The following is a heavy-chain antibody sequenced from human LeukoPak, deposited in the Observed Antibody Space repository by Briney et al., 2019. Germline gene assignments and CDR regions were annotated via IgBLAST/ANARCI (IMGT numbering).Heavy chain of an antibody. V-gene: IGHV3-15*01. CDR1: GFTFSKVW. CDR2: IKSKSDEGTT. Sequence: TGGSLRLSCEASGFTFSKVWMSWVRRAPGKGLEWVGRIKSKSDEGTTDYAPPVRGRFTISREDSKSMVYLQMNSLRSEDTAVYYCCGTRGDLWGQGTLVTVSS. CDR3: CGTRGDL. D-gene: IGHD1-7*01. J-gene: IGHJ5*02.